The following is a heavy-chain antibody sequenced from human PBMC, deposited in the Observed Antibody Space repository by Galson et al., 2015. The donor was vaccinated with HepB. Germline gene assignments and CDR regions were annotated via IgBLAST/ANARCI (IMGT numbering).Heavy chain of an antibody. Sequence: SVKVSCKASGYTFTSYGISWVRQAPGQGLEWMGWISAYNGNTNYAQKLQGRVTMTTDKSTSTAYMELSSLRSEDTAVYYCARVGDGYSSSGIDYWGQGTLVTVSS. CDR1: GYTFTSYG. CDR2: ISAYNGNT. D-gene: IGHD6-13*01. V-gene: IGHV1-18*01. J-gene: IGHJ4*02. CDR3: ARVGDGYSSSGIDY.